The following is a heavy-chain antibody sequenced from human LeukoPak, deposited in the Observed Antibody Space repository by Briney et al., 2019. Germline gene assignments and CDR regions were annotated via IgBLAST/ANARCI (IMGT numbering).Heavy chain of an antibody. D-gene: IGHD3-10*01. J-gene: IGHJ5*02. Sequence: GGSLRLSCADSGFTFSSYWMTWVRHSPGKRLEWVANIKQDGSETYHVDSVKGRFTISRDNAKDSLYLEMNSLRAEDTAVYYCARGGQAGTGDLWGQGTRVTVSS. CDR1: GFTFSSYW. CDR2: IKQDGSET. V-gene: IGHV3-7*01. CDR3: ARGGQAGTGDL.